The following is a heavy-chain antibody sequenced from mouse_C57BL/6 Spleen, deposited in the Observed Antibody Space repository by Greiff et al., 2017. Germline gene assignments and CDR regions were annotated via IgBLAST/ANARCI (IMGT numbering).Heavy chain of an antibody. Sequence: QVQLQQSGAELVRPGASVTLSCKASGYTFTDYDMHWVKQTPVHGLEWIGAIDPETGGTAYNQKFKGKAILTADKSYSTAYMELRSLTSEDAAVYYCTRRSYYYGSSYYFDYWGQGTTLTVSS. CDR2: IDPETGGT. CDR3: TRRSYYYGSSYYFDY. V-gene: IGHV1-15*01. D-gene: IGHD1-1*01. J-gene: IGHJ2*01. CDR1: GYTFTDYD.